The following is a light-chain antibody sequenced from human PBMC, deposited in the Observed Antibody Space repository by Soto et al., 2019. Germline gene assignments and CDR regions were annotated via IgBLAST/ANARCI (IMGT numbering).Light chain of an antibody. V-gene: IGKV3-15*01. Sequence: EIVMTQSPATLYVSPGERATLSCRASQSVSSNLAWYQQKPGQAPRLLIYGASTRATGIPARFSGSGSGTDFTLTISSLQSEDFAVYSCQQYNNWPQTFGQGTTVEIK. J-gene: IGKJ1*01. CDR1: QSVSSN. CDR3: QQYNNWPQT. CDR2: GAS.